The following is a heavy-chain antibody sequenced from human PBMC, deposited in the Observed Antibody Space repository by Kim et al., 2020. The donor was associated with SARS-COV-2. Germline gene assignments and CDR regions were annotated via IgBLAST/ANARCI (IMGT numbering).Heavy chain of an antibody. CDR3: AKDKGYDDFWSGTPVSPFDY. D-gene: IGHD3-3*01. CDR2: ISGSGGST. Sequence: GGSLRLSCAASGFTFSSYAMSWVRQAPGKGLEWVSAISGSGGSTSYADPVKGRFTTSRDNSKNTLYLQMKSLRAEDTAVYYCAKDKGYDDFWSGTPVSPFDYWGQGTLVTVSS. V-gene: IGHV3-23*01. CDR1: GFTFSSYA. J-gene: IGHJ4*02.